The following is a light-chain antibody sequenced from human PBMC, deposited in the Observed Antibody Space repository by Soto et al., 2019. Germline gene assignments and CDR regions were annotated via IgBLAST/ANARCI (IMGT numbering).Light chain of an antibody. V-gene: IGLV4-60*02. J-gene: IGLJ3*02. CDR1: SGHSSYI. Sequence: QLVLTQSSSASASLGSSVKLTCTLSSGHSSYIIAWHQQQPGKAPRYLMKLEGSGSYNKGSGVRDRFSGSSSGADRYLTISNLQFEDEADYYCETWDSNTRVFGGGTKLT. CDR2: LEGSGSY. CDR3: ETWDSNTRV.